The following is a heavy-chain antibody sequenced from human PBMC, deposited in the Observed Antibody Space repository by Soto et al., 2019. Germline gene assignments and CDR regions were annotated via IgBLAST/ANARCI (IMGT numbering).Heavy chain of an antibody. V-gene: IGHV1-2*04. J-gene: IGHJ6*02. Sequence: GASVKVSCKASGYTFTGYYMHWVRQAPGQGLEWMGWINPNSGGTNYAQKFQGWVTMTRDTSISTAYMELSRLRSDDTAVYYCASVLVPAAIWGSMDVCGQGTTVTVSS. CDR3: ASVLVPAAIWGSMDV. CDR2: INPNSGGT. D-gene: IGHD2-2*02. CDR1: GYTFTGYY.